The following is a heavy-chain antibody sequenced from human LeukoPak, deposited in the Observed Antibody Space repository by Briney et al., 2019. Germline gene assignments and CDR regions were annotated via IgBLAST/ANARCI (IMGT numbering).Heavy chain of an antibody. V-gene: IGHV3-9*01. CDR3: AKDNYYDSSGHLVY. J-gene: IGHJ4*02. D-gene: IGHD3-22*01. CDR2: ISWNSGSI. Sequence: PGRSLRLSCAASGFTFDDYAMHWVRQAPGKGLEWVSGISWNSGSIGYADSVKGRFTISRDNAKNTLYLQMNSLRAEDTALYYCAKDNYYDSSGHLVYWGQGTLVTVSS. CDR1: GFTFDDYA.